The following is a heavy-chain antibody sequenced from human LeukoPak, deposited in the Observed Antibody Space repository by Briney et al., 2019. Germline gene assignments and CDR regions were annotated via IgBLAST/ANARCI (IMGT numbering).Heavy chain of an antibody. Sequence: GSLRLSCAASGFSFSSYAMSWVRQPPGKGLEWIVSLSDTGTTYYNPSLESRVTMSVDTSKNQFSLKLSSATAADTAVYYCARRDHTGRSHAWFDPWGQGTLVTVSS. V-gene: IGHV4-39*01. CDR1: GFSFSSYA. J-gene: IGHJ5*02. CDR2: LSDTGTT. CDR3: ARRDHTGRSHAWFDP. D-gene: IGHD1-14*01.